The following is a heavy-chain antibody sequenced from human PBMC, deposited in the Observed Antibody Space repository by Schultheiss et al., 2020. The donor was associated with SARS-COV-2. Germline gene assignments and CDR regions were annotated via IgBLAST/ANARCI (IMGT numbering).Heavy chain of an antibody. D-gene: IGHD3-10*01. CDR2: INHSGST. Sequence: SETLSLTCAVYGGSFSGYYWGWIRQPPGKGLEWIGEINHSGSTNYNPSLKSRVTISVDRSKNQFSLKLSSVTAADTAVYYCARGSGSRYGMDVWGQGTTVTVSS. V-gene: IGHV4-34*01. J-gene: IGHJ6*02. CDR1: GGSFSGYY. CDR3: ARGSGSRYGMDV.